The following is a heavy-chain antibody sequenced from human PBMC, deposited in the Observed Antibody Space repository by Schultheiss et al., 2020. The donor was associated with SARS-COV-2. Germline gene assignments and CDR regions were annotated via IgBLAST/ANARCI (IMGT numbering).Heavy chain of an antibody. V-gene: IGHV1-2*02. Sequence: ASVKVSCKASGYTFTGYYMHWVRQAPGQGLEWMGWINPNSGGTNYAQKFQGRVTMTRDKSISTAYLQWSSLKASDTAMYYCARQLDSSGWVIDYWGQGTLVTVSS. CDR3: ARQLDSSGWVIDY. D-gene: IGHD6-19*01. CDR1: GYTFTGYY. J-gene: IGHJ4*02. CDR2: INPNSGGT.